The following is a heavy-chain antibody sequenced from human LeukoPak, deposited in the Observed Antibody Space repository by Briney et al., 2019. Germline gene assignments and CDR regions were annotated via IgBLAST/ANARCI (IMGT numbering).Heavy chain of an antibody. V-gene: IGHV3-30*02. J-gene: IGHJ4*02. D-gene: IGHD3-3*01. CDR1: GFTFSRYD. Sequence: PVGSLRVSCAASGFTFSRYDIHWVRQAPGKGLEWVAFIRYDGSNKNYAESVKGRFTISRDKSTSTVYLQMNSLRAEDTAVYYCAKDRQTITIFGVVNNTRANFDYWGQGTLVTVSS. CDR3: AKDRQTITIFGVVNNTRANFDY. CDR2: IRYDGSNK.